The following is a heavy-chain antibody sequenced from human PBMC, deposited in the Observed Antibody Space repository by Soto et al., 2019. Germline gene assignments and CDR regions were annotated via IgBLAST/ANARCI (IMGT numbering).Heavy chain of an antibody. J-gene: IGHJ6*02. Sequence: HPGGSLRLSCAASGFTVSSNYMSWVRQAPGKGLEWVSVIYSGGSTYYADSVKGRFTISRDNSKNTLYLQMYSLRAEDTAVYYCARQGQGYHVLLYGMDVWGQGTTVTVSS. CDR1: GFTVSSNY. CDR3: ARQGQGYHVLLYGMDV. CDR2: IYSGGST. D-gene: IGHD5-12*01. V-gene: IGHV3-53*01.